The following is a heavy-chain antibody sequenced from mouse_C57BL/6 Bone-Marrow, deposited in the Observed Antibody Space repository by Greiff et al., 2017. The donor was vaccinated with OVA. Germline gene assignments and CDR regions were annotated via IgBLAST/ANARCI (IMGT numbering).Heavy chain of an antibody. CDR1: GYTFTSYW. V-gene: IGHV1-50*01. Sequence: QVQLKQPGAELVKPGASVKLSCKASGYTFTSYWMQWVKQRPGQGLEWIGEIDPSDSYTNYNQKFKGKATLTVDTSSSTAYMQLSSLTSEDSAVYYCARSLTTYGSSYDYAMDYWGQGTSVTVSS. CDR2: IDPSDSYT. CDR3: ARSLTTYGSSYDYAMDY. D-gene: IGHD1-1*01. J-gene: IGHJ4*01.